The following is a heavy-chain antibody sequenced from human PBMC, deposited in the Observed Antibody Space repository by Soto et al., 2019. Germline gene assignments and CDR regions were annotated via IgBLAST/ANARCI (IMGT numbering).Heavy chain of an antibody. V-gene: IGHV3-23*01. CDR1: GFTFSSYA. J-gene: IGHJ4*02. CDR2: ISGSGGST. CDR3: AKDHSGSYHIPLGFDY. D-gene: IGHD1-26*01. Sequence: GGSLRLSCAASGFTFSSYAMSWVRQAPGKGLEWVSAISGSGGSTYYADSVKGRFTISRDNSKNTLYLQMNSLRAEDTAVYYCAKDHSGSYHIPLGFDYWGQGTLSPSPQ.